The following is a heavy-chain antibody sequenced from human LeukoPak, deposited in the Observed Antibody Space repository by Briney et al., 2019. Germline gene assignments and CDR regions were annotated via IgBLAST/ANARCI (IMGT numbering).Heavy chain of an antibody. D-gene: IGHD3-16*02. Sequence: GASVKVSCKASGDTFSNYTINGVRQAPGQRLEWMGRIIPIVGTANCAQNFQGRVTITADKSTSTAYMELSSLRSEDTAVYYCARYLVIRGDAFDIWGQGTMVTVSS. CDR1: GDTFSNYT. J-gene: IGHJ3*02. V-gene: IGHV1-69*08. CDR2: IIPIVGTA. CDR3: ARYLVIRGDAFDI.